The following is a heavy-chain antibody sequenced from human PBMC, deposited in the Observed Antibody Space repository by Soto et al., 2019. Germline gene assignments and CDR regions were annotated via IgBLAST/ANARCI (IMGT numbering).Heavy chain of an antibody. CDR1: GGSFSGYY. CDR2: INHSGST. V-gene: IGHV4-34*01. D-gene: IGHD3-3*01. Sequence: SETLSLTCAVYGGSFSGYYWSWIRQPPGKGLEWIGEINHSGSTNYNPSLKSRVTISVDTSKNQFSLKLSPVTAADTAVYYCARGAQGQRFLEWAKHGMDVWGQETTVTVSS. J-gene: IGHJ6*02. CDR3: ARGAQGQRFLEWAKHGMDV.